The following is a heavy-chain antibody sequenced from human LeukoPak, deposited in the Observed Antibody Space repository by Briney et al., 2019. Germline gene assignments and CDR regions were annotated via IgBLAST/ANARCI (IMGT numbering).Heavy chain of an antibody. CDR1: GFTFSSYA. Sequence: PGGSLRLSCAASGFTFSSYAMHWVRQAPGKGLEWVTIISYDGSNKYYADSVKGRFTISRDNSKNTLYLQMNSLRAEDTAVYYCAKDIAGYSIYYFDYWGQGTLVTVSS. J-gene: IGHJ4*02. V-gene: IGHV3-30*04. CDR2: ISYDGSNK. CDR3: AKDIAGYSIYYFDY. D-gene: IGHD6-13*01.